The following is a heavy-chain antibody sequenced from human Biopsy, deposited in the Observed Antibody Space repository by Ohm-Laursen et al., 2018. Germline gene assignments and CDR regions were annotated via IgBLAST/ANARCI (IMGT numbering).Heavy chain of an antibody. CDR1: GFDFSDYS. CDR3: ARAYPPPGRRLVVVAGDFDC. CDR2: VTTNSFYI. Sequence: GSLRLSCSASGFDFSDYSMSWVRQAPGKGLEWVSSVTTNSFYISYADSVKGRFTISRDNDKNSLYLQMNSLRAKDTAVYYRARAYPPPGRRLVVVAGDFDCWGQGTRVTVSS. J-gene: IGHJ4*02. D-gene: IGHD2-15*01. V-gene: IGHV3-21*01.